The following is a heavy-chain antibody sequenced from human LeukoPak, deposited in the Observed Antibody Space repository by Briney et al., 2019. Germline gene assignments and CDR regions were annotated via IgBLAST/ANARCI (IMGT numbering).Heavy chain of an antibody. J-gene: IGHJ4*02. CDR3: AADRFGSSSTRVGLDY. CDR1: GITFNSYH. CDR2: ISYDRSNQ. D-gene: IGHD6-6*01. V-gene: IGHV3-30-3*01. Sequence: GFLILSCVASGITFNSYHMRWVRQAPGKGLEWVADISYDRSNQNFEASVRGRFTISRDNSKNPLYLQMNSLQTEDTAVYYCAADRFGSSSTRVGLDYWGQGTLVTVSS.